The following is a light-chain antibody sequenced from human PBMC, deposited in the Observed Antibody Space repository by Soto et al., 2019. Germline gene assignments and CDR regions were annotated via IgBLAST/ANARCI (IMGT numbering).Light chain of an antibody. CDR3: QTWGTGPWV. J-gene: IGLJ3*02. V-gene: IGLV4-69*01. Sequence: QPLLTQSPSASASLGASVKLTCTLSSGHSSYAIAWHQQQPEKGPRYLMKLNSDGNHSKGDGIPDRFSGSSSGAERYLTISSLQSEDEADYYCQTWGTGPWVFGGGTKLTVL. CDR2: LNSDGNH. CDR1: SGHSSYA.